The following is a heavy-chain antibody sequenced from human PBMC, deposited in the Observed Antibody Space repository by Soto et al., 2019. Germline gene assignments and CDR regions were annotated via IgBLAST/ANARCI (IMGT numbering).Heavy chain of an antibody. CDR1: GYTFTSYY. CDR2: INPSGGST. Sequence: QVQLVQSGAEVKKPGASVKVSCKASGYTFTSYYMHWVRQAPGQGLEWMGIINPSGGSTSYAQKFQGRVTMTRDTSTSTVEMELSRLRSEDTAVYYCARGLMVRGPSPNNYYYYGMDVWGQGTTVTVSS. V-gene: IGHV1-46*01. CDR3: ARGLMVRGPSPNNYYYYGMDV. D-gene: IGHD3-10*01. J-gene: IGHJ6*02.